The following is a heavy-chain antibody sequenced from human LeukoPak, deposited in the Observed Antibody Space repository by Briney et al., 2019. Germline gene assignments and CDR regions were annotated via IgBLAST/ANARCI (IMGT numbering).Heavy chain of an antibody. V-gene: IGHV4-34*01. CDR3: AGEDYGEQNFDY. Sequence: SETLSLTCAVYGGSFSGYYWSWIRQPPGKGLEWIGEINHSGSTNYNPSLKGRVTISVDTSKNQFSLKLSSVTAADTAVYYCAGEDYGEQNFDYWGQGTLVTVSS. D-gene: IGHD4-17*01. CDR2: INHSGST. J-gene: IGHJ4*02. CDR1: GGSFSGYY.